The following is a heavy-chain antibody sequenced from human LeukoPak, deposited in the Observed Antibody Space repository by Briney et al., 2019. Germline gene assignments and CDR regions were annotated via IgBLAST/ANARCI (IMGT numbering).Heavy chain of an antibody. D-gene: IGHD2-8*01. CDR1: GGTFSSYA. J-gene: IGHJ6*02. Sequence: ASVKVSCKASGGTFSSYAISWVRQAPGQGLEWMGGIIPIFGTANYAQKLQGRVTITADESTSTAYMELSSLRSEDTAVYYCARDSPYQYCTNGVCYLWGIHYYGMDVWGQGTTVTVSS. V-gene: IGHV1-69*13. CDR3: ARDSPYQYCTNGVCYLWGIHYYGMDV. CDR2: IIPIFGTA.